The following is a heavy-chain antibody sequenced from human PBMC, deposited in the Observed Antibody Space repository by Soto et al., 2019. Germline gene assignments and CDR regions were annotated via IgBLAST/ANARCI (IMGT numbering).Heavy chain of an antibody. D-gene: IGHD1-20*01. CDR2: ISSSGSII. Sequence: GGSLRLSCAASGFTFSSFEMNWVRQAPGKGLEWISYISSSGSIIYYADSVKGRFTISRDNAKNSLYLHMNSLRAEDTAIYYCATVYNWNANFYYGMDVWGQGTTVTVSS. J-gene: IGHJ6*02. V-gene: IGHV3-48*03. CDR3: ATVYNWNANFYYGMDV. CDR1: GFTFSSFE.